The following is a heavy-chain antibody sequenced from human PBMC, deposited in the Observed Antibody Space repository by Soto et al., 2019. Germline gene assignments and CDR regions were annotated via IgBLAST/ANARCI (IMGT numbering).Heavy chain of an antibody. J-gene: IGHJ6*02. CDR2: IYYSGST. V-gene: IGHV4-59*01. Sequence: SETLSLTCTVSGGSISIYYWSWIRHPPGKGLEWIGYIYYSGSTNYNPSLKSRVTISVDTSKNQFSLKLSSVTAADTAVYYCARDHLDYGDLKPHYYGMDVWGQGTTVTVSS. D-gene: IGHD4-17*01. CDR1: GGSISIYY. CDR3: ARDHLDYGDLKPHYYGMDV.